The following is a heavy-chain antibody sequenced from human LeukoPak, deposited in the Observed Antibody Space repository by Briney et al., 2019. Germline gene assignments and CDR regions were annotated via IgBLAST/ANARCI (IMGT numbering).Heavy chain of an antibody. CDR2: IYTSGST. J-gene: IGHJ3*02. D-gene: IGHD6-13*01. CDR1: GGSISSYY. CDR3: ARDRPNTIAAAGDDAFDI. V-gene: IGHV4-4*07. Sequence: SETLSLTCTVSGGSISSYYWSWIRQPAGKGLEWIGRIYTSGSTNYNPPLKSRVTMSVDTSKNQFSLKLSSVTAADTAVYYCARDRPNTIAAAGDDAFDIWGQGTMVTVSS.